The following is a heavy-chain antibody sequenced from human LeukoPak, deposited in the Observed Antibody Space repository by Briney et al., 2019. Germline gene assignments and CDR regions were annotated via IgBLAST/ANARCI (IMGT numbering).Heavy chain of an antibody. J-gene: IGHJ3*01. CDR3: AKRVGALPFDL. Sequence: GGSLRLSCVASGFTFSSYAMSWVRQAPGKGLEWVSTISGSGDTKYYADSVKGRFTISRDNSKNSLYLQMNSLRVEDTALYFCAKRVGALPFDLCGQGKAVTVSS. CDR1: GFTFSSYA. V-gene: IGHV3-23*01. CDR2: ISGSGDTK.